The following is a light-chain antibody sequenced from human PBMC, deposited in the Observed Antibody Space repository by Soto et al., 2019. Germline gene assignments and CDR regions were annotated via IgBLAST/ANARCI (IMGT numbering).Light chain of an antibody. Sequence: DIQMTQSPSSLSAFMGDRVTITCRATQSISSYLNWYQQKPGKAPNLLIYAASSLQDGVTSRFSGSGSGTYFTLTISTLQPDDFATYYCQHYNSYFPWMFGQGTKVDIK. V-gene: IGKV1-39*01. J-gene: IGKJ1*01. CDR3: QHYNSYFPWM. CDR2: AAS. CDR1: QSISSY.